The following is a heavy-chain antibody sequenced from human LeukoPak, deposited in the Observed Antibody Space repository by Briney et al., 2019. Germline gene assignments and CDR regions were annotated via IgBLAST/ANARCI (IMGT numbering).Heavy chain of an antibody. J-gene: IGHJ4*02. V-gene: IGHV3-30*18. CDR3: AKDGIVVSYFDY. D-gene: IGHD3-22*01. CDR1: GFTFSSYG. Sequence: GESLKISCAASGFTFSSYGIHWVRQAPGKGLEWVAIISYDGSNKYYADSVKGRFTISRDNSKNTLYLQMNSLRAEDTAMYYCAKDGIVVSYFDYWGQGTLVTVPS. CDR2: ISYDGSNK.